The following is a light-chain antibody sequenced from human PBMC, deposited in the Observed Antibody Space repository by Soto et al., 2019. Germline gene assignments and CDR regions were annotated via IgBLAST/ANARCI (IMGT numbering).Light chain of an antibody. CDR3: QQYDSYWT. CDR1: QSISSW. CDR2: KAS. V-gene: IGKV1-5*03. J-gene: IGKJ1*01. Sequence: DIQMTQSPYTLSASVGHRDTINCRASQSISSWLAWYQQKPGKAPKFLIYKASNLESGVPSRFSGSGSGTEFTLTISSLQPDDFATYYCQQYDSYWTFGQGTKVDI.